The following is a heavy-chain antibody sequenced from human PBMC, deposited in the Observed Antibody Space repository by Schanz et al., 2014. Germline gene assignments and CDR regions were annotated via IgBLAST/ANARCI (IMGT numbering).Heavy chain of an antibody. CDR1: GFIVSSTY. CDR3: ARRDPVAGLDS. V-gene: IGHV3-66*01. J-gene: IGHJ4*02. Sequence: EVQLVESGGDLVQPGGSQRLSCAASGFIVSSTYMTWVRQAPGKGLEWVSIIYSGVSTYYADSVKGRFTISRDNSKNTEYLQMNSLGGDDTGMYYCARRDPVAGLDSWGRGTLVTVSP. CDR2: IYSGVST.